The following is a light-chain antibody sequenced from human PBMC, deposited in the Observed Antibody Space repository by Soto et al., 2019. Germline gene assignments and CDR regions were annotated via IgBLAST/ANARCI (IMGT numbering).Light chain of an antibody. CDR2: SSN. CDR1: SSNIGSSS. CDR3: AAWDDSLNGVV. J-gene: IGLJ2*01. V-gene: IGLV1-44*01. Sequence: QSVLTQPPSASGTPGQRVTISCSGSSSNIGSSSVNWYQQLPGTAPKLLMYSSNQRPSGVPDRFSGSKSGTSASLAISGLQSEDEAYDYCAAWDDSLNGVVFGGGTKLNVL.